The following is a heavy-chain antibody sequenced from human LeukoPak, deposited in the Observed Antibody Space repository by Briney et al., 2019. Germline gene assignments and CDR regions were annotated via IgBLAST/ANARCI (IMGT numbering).Heavy chain of an antibody. V-gene: IGHV1-2*02. Sequence: ASVKVSCKASGYTFTSHVINWVRQAPGQGLEWMGWINPNRGGTKYVQKFQGRVTMTRDTSISTAYMELSRLTSDDTAVYYCAKDPRRITIVRTSGFSFDYWGQGTLVTVSS. CDR1: GYTFTSHV. D-gene: IGHD3-10*01. CDR3: AKDPRRITIVRTSGFSFDY. CDR2: INPNRGGT. J-gene: IGHJ4*02.